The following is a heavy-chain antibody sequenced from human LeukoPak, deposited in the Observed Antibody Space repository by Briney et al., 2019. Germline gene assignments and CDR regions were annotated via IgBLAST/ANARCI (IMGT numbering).Heavy chain of an antibody. D-gene: IGHD2-15*01. CDR1: GFTFSSYG. CDR2: ISWYGSNK. Sequence: PGGSLRLSCAASGFTFSSYGMRWVRQAPGKGLEWVAVISWYGSNKCYAASVKGRFTISRDNSKNTPYLQMNSLRAEDTAVYYCAKDSAGYCSGGSYLGLDYWGQGTLVTVSS. CDR3: AKDSAGYCSGGSYLGLDY. J-gene: IGHJ4*02. V-gene: IGHV3-30*18.